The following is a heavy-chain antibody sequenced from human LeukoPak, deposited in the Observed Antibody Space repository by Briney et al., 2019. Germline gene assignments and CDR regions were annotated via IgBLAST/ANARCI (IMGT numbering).Heavy chain of an antibody. Sequence: SETLSLTCTVSGDSISSSSYYWGWIRQPPGKGLEWIGSIYYSGSTYYNPSLKSRVTISVDTSKNQFSLKLCSVTAADTAVYYCARTHRVGGFDYWGQGTLVTVSS. CDR2: IYYSGST. J-gene: IGHJ4*02. CDR3: ARTHRVGGFDY. V-gene: IGHV4-39*01. CDR1: GDSISSSSYY.